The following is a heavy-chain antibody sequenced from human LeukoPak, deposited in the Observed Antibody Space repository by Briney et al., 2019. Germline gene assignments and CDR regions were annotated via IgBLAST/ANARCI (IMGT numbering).Heavy chain of an antibody. CDR2: VNHSGYT. J-gene: IGHJ4*02. V-gene: IGHV4-34*01. D-gene: IGHD4-17*01. Sequence: SETLSLTCGVSGTSFTSYYWCWMRQTPGKGLERIGEVNHSGYTNMNPSLKSRVTISVDTSKNQFSLMMTSVTAADTAVYFCASMTTGHDHWGQGTLVTVSS. CDR3: ASMTTGHDH. CDR1: GTSFTSYY.